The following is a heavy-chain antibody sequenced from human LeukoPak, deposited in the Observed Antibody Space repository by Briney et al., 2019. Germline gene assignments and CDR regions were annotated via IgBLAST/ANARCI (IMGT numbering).Heavy chain of an antibody. J-gene: IGHJ4*02. CDR3: AKGRGYSYGSDY. D-gene: IGHD5-18*01. Sequence: PGGSLRLSCAASGFTFSSYTMNWVRQAPGKGLEWVSYISSSSNTIYYADSVKGRFTISRDNSKNTLYLQMNSLRAKDTAIYYCAKGRGYSYGSDYWGQGTLVTVSS. CDR2: ISSSSNTI. V-gene: IGHV3-48*01. CDR1: GFTFSSYT.